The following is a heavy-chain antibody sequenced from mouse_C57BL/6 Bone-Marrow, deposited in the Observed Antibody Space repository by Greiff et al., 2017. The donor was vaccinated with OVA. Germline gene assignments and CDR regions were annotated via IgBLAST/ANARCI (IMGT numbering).Heavy chain of an antibody. Sequence: DVQLVESGGDLVKPGGSLKLSCAASGFTFSSYGMSWVRQTPDKRLEWVATISSGGSYTYYPDSVKGRFTISRDNAKNTLYLQMSSLKSEDTAMYYCARPYWEYYLDYWGQGTTLTVSS. CDR2: ISSGGSYT. J-gene: IGHJ2*01. V-gene: IGHV5-6*01. CDR3: ARPYWEYYLDY. D-gene: IGHD4-1*01. CDR1: GFTFSSYG.